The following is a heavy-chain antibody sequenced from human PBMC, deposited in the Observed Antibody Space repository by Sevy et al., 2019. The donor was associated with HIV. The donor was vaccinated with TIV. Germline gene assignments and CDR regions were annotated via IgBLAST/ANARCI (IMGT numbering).Heavy chain of an antibody. J-gene: IGHJ5*02. D-gene: IGHD3-3*01. CDR2: IYYSGNT. CDR3: GVTTIFGVVTGNWFDP. CDR1: GGSISSSSYY. V-gene: IGHV4-39*01. Sequence: SETLSLTCTVSGGSISSSSYYWGWIRQPPGKELEWIGSIYYSGNTYYNPYLKSRVTISVDTSKNQVSLMLSTVTAADTAVDYCGVTTIFGVVTGNWFDPWGQGTRVTVSS.